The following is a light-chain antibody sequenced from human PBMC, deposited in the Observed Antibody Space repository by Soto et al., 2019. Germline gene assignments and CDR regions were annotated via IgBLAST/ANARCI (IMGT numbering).Light chain of an antibody. CDR3: QQYNNWPPWP. J-gene: IGKJ1*01. CDR2: GAS. CDR1: QSVSSN. Sequence: EIVMTQSPATLSVSPGERATLSCRASQSVSSNLAWYPQKPGQATRLLLYGASTRATGIPARFSGSGPGTEVTLTISSLQSGDFALYYCQQYNNWPPWPFGQGTKVEIK. V-gene: IGKV3-15*01.